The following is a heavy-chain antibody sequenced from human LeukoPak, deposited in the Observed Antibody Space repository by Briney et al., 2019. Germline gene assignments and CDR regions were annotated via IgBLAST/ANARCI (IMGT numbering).Heavy chain of an antibody. J-gene: IGHJ6*03. CDR2: ISGSGGST. CDR3: VKFPSTDVYYYYMDV. Sequence: GGSLRLSCAASGFTFSSYAMSWVRQAPGKGLEWVSAISGSGGSTYYADSVKGRFTISRDNSKNTLYLQMNSLRAEDTAVYYCVKFPSTDVYYYYMDVWGKGTTVTVSS. CDR1: GFTFSSYA. V-gene: IGHV3-23*01.